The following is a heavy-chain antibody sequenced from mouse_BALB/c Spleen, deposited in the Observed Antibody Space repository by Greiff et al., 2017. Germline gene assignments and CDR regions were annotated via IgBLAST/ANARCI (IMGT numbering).Heavy chain of an antibody. D-gene: IGHD2-1*01. J-gene: IGHJ1*01. CDR2: IDPSDSET. V-gene: IGHV1S126*01. CDR3: ARGTYGNWYFDV. CDR1: GYSFTSYW. Sequence: VKLQESGPQLVRPGASVKISCKASGYSFTSYWMHWVKQRPGQGLEWIGMIDPSDSETRLNQKFKDKATLTVDKSSSTAYMQLSSPTSEDSAVYYCARGTYGNWYFDVWGAGTTVTVSS.